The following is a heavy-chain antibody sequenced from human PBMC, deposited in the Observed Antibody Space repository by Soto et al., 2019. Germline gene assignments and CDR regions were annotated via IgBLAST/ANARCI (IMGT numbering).Heavy chain of an antibody. J-gene: IGHJ6*02. V-gene: IGHV3-11*01. CDR2: ISSSGSTI. CDR3: ARIYYRWGDPPKYYYYGMDV. D-gene: IGHD2-8*02. CDR1: GSTFSDYY. Sequence: PGGSLRLSCAASGSTFSDYYMSWIRQAPGKGLEWVSYISSSGSTIYYAGSVKGRFTISRDNAKNSLYLQMNSLRAEDTAVYYCARIYYRWGDPPKYYYYGMDVWGQGTTVTVSS.